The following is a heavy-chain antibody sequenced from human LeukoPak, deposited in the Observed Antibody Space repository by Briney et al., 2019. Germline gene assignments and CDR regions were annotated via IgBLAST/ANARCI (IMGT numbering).Heavy chain of an antibody. Sequence: HGESLKISCKGSGYRFTTHWIGWVRQLPGKGLEWMGLIFPGDSETIYSPSFQGQVTISADKSINTAYLRWSSLKASDTAMYYCATSESQTRFDYWGQGTLVTVSS. V-gene: IGHV5-51*01. CDR2: IFPGDSET. J-gene: IGHJ4*02. CDR1: GYRFTTHW. CDR3: ATSESQTRFDY. D-gene: IGHD1/OR15-1a*01.